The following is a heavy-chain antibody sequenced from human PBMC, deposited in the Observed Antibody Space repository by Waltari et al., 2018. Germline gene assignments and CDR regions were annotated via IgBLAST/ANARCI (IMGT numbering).Heavy chain of an antibody. CDR3: ARDASTTVAQWGRGAFDI. V-gene: IGHV1-69*01. CDR2: INPVFGTG. Sequence: QVQLVQSGAEVKKPGSSVKVSCKASGGTFSSYAISWVRQAPGQGLEWMGGINPVFGTGNYAQRFQGRVTITADESTSTAYMGLSSLRSEDTAVYYCARDASTTVAQWGRGAFDIWGQGTMVTVSS. CDR1: GGTFSSYA. J-gene: IGHJ3*02. D-gene: IGHD4-17*01.